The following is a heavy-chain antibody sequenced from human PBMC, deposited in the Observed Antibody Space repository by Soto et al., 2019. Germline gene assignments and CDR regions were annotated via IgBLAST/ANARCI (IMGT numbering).Heavy chain of an antibody. V-gene: IGHV3-23*01. CDR2: VDYTGSYT. Sequence: EVQLLESGGGLVQPGGSLRLSCAASGFTFSGFAMNWVRQPPGKGLEWVSSVDYTGSYTFYAASVKGRFTISRDNSKNMAYLGLNSLRAEDTAVYYCAKRSGGFSEFDYWGQGTLVIVSS. CDR1: GFTFSGFA. J-gene: IGHJ4*02. CDR3: AKRSGGFSEFDY. D-gene: IGHD5-12*01.